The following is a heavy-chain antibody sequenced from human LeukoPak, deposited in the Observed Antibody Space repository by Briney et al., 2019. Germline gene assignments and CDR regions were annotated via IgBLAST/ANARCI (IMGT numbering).Heavy chain of an antibody. D-gene: IGHD3-22*01. CDR1: VPTFTDYG. J-gene: IGHJ3*01. CDR2: ITTCDGDT. CDR3: ARVVFSHQTNYSDSSLNIPYDGFDL. Sequence: ASGTVSCKTSVPTFTDYGISWVRQAPGQGLEWMGWITTCDGDTNYAQNFQDRVTMTTDTSTGTAYMDLRSLRSDDTAFYYCARVVFSHQTNYSDSSLNIPYDGFDLWGQGTLVTVPS. V-gene: IGHV1-18*01.